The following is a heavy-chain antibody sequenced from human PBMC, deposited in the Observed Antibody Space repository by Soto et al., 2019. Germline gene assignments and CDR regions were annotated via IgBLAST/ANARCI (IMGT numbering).Heavy chain of an antibody. CDR2: VTSSPSSM. CDR3: AREADFASSGYVLDY. Sequence: PGGSLRLSCAASGFTFSGFSMNWARQAPGKGLEWVSSVTSSPSSMFYADSVKGRFTISRDDAKDSLFLQMNSLRADDTAVYYCAREADFASSGYVLDYWGLGTLVTVSS. J-gene: IGHJ4*02. D-gene: IGHD3-22*01. CDR1: GFTFSGFS. V-gene: IGHV3-21*01.